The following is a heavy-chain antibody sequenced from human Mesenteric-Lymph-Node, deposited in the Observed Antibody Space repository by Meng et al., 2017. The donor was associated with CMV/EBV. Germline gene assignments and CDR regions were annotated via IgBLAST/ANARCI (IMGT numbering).Heavy chain of an antibody. CDR3: ARVPRARSGRFDY. CDR2: MTAGHMA. Sequence: CAASGFVFTKALLTWVRQAPGKGLEWVSSMTAGHMAEYAESVRGRFTISRDNTKNKLYLQMNTVRDDDTAVYYCARVPRARSGRFDYWGQGTLVTVSS. V-gene: IGHV3-69-1*01. CDR1: GFVFTKAL. D-gene: IGHD3-10*01. J-gene: IGHJ4*02.